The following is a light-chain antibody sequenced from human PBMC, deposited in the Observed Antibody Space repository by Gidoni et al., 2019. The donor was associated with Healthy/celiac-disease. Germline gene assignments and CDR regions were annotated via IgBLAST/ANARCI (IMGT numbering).Light chain of an antibody. CDR3: QQSFSSPWT. CDR2: GAS. CDR1: QTFSRN. J-gene: IGKJ1*01. Sequence: DIQMTPSPSSLPASVGDRVTIMCRASQTFSRNLNWYQQKPGGAPKLLIYGASSLQSGVPSKFSGSGSGTDFTLTISRLQPEDFATYYCQQSFSSPWTFXQXTKVEIK. V-gene: IGKV1-39*01.